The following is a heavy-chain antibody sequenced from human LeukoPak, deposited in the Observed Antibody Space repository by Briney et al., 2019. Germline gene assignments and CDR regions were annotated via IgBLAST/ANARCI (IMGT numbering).Heavy chain of an antibody. CDR2: ISYDGSNK. J-gene: IGHJ4*02. Sequence: GGSLRLSCAASGFAFSSYAMHWVRQAPGKGLEWVAVISYDGSNKYYADSVKGRFTISRDNSKNTLYLQMNSLRAEDTAVYYCAKRDFSSPFAMFDYWGQGTLVTVSS. CDR1: GFAFSSYA. D-gene: IGHD2-15*01. V-gene: IGHV3-30*04. CDR3: AKRDFSSPFAMFDY.